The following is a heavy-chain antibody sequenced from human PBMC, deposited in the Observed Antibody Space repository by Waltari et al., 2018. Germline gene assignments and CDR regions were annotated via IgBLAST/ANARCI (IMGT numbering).Heavy chain of an antibody. CDR3: ARESEFVGVNGRIDY. CDR2: ISSSSSTI. CDR1: GFSCRIYS. V-gene: IGHV3-48*04. Sequence: DVQLVESGGGLVQPGGSLRLSGAASGFSCRIYSMSWVRQAPGKGLEWISYISSSSSTIYHADSVKGRFTISRDNAKNSLYLQMNSLRAEDTAVYYCARESEFVGVNGRIDYWGQGTLVTVSS. J-gene: IGHJ4*02. D-gene: IGHD2-21*01.